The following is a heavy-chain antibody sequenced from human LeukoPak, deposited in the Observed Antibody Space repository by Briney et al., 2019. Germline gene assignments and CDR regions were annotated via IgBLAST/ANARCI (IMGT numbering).Heavy chain of an antibody. V-gene: IGHV1-2*02. D-gene: IGHD6-13*01. CDR2: INPNSGGT. J-gene: IGHJ4*02. Sequence: ASVKVSCKASGYTFTGYYMHWVRQAPGQGLEWMGWINPNSGGTNYAQKFQGRVTMTRDTSISTAYMELSRLRSDDTAVYYCARSPVYSSRWYALTYYFDYWGQGTLVTVSS. CDR3: ARSPVYSSRWYALTYYFDY. CDR1: GYTFTGYY.